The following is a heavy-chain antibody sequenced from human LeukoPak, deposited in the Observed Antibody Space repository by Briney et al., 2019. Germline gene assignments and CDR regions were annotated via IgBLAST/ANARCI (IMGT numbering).Heavy chain of an antibody. CDR1: GGSISSYY. J-gene: IGHJ4*02. D-gene: IGHD5-18*01. CDR2: IYYSGST. CDR3: ATYSYGYYFDY. V-gene: IGHV4-59*12. Sequence: SETLSLTSTVSGGSISSYYWSWIRQPPGKGLEWIGYIYYSGSTNYNPSLKSRVTISVDTSKNQFSLKLSSVTAADTAVYYCATYSYGYYFDYWGQGTLVTVSS.